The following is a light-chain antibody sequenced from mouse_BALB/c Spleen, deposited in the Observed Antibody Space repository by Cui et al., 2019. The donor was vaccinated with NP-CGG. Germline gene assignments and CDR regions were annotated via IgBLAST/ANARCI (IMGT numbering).Light chain of an antibody. CDR1: TGAVTTSNY. V-gene: IGLV1*01. J-gene: IGLJ1*01. CDR3: ALWYSNHWV. Sequence: QAVVTQEPAPTTSPGEKVTLTCRSNTGAVTTSNYANWVQEKPDHLFTGLIGGTNNRAPGVPARFSGSLIGDKAALTITGAQTEDEAIYFCALWYSNHWVFGGGTKLTVL. CDR2: GTN.